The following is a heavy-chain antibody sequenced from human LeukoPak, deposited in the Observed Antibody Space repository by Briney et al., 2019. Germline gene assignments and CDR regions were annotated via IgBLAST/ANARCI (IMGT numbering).Heavy chain of an antibody. D-gene: IGHD4-17*01. Sequence: PSGTLSLTYTVSGGSISSYYWSWIRQPPGKGLECNGYIYYSGTTNYNPSLKSRVTISVDTSKNQFSLKLRSVTAADTAVYYCARGGDYLFDYWGQGTLVTVSS. CDR3: ARGGDYLFDY. J-gene: IGHJ4*02. CDR2: IYYSGTT. V-gene: IGHV4-59*01. CDR1: GGSISSYY.